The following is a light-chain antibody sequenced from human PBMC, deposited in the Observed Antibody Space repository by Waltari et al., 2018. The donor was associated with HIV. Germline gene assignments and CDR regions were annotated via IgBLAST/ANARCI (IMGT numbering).Light chain of an antibody. CDR3: QQYDGSPPLFT. CDR1: QSVSSSY. CDR2: GAS. V-gene: IGKV3-20*01. J-gene: IGKJ3*01. Sequence: EIVLTQSPGTLSLSPGERATLSCRASQSVSSSYLAWYPQEPGQAPRLLIYGASSRTNGIPERFSGSGSGTDFTLTISRVEPEDFAVYYCQQYDGSPPLFTFGPGTKVDIK.